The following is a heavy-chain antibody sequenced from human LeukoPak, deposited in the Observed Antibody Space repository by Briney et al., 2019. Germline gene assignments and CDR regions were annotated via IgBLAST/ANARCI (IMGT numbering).Heavy chain of an antibody. CDR3: ARDSGTTGEVKFDP. Sequence: SSETLSLTCSVSGGSISSYYWSWIRQPPGKGLEWIGYIYFSGRTNYNPSLKSRVTISVDTSKNQFSLKLSSVTAADTAVYYCARDSGTTGEVKFDPWGQGTLVTVSS. CDR1: GGSISSYY. J-gene: IGHJ5*02. V-gene: IGHV4-59*12. CDR2: IYFSGRT. D-gene: IGHD3-10*01.